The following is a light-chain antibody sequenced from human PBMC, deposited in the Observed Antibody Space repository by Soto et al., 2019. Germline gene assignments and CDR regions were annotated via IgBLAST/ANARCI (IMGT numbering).Light chain of an antibody. CDR2: DAS. J-gene: IGKJ4*01. Sequence: EVVLTQSPGTLSLSPGERATLSCRASQSVSSSYLAWYQQKPGQAPRLLIYDASSRATGIPDRFSGGGSGTDFTLTISRLEPEDFAVYYCQQFSSYTLTFGGGTKVDIK. CDR1: QSVSSSY. CDR3: QQFSSYTLT. V-gene: IGKV3-20*01.